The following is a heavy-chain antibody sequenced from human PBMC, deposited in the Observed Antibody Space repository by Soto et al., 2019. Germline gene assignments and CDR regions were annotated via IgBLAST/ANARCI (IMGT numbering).Heavy chain of an antibody. Sequence: SETLSLTCTVSGGSISSGGYYWSWIRQHPGKGLEWIGYIYYSGSTYYNPSLKSRVTISVDTSKNQFSLKLSSVTAADTAVYYCAREPTGLHGSEEIDYWGQGTLVTVSS. J-gene: IGHJ4*02. CDR2: IYYSGST. CDR3: AREPTGLHGSEEIDY. CDR1: GGSISSGGYY. V-gene: IGHV4-31*03. D-gene: IGHD4-4*01.